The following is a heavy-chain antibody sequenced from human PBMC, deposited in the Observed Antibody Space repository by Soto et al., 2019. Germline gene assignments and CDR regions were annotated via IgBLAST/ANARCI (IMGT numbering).Heavy chain of an antibody. CDR3: ARVSGSYYYGMDV. V-gene: IGHV4-4*02. CDR2: IYHSGST. J-gene: IGHJ6*02. CDR1: GGSISSSYW. D-gene: IGHD1-26*01. Sequence: QVQLQESGPGLVKPSGTLSLTCAVSGGSISSSYWWSWVRQPPGKGLEWIGEIYHSGSTNYNPSLKSRATXSXDXXKNQFSLKLTSVTAADTAVYYCARVSGSYYYGMDVWGQGTTVTVSS.